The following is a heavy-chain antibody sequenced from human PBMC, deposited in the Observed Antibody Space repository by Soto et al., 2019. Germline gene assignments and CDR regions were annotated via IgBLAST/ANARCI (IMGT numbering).Heavy chain of an antibody. J-gene: IGHJ5*02. CDR2: ISYDGGGT. Sequence: QVQLVESGGGVVQPGRSLRLSCAASGFTFNTYGMHWVRQAPGKGLEWLAVISYDGGGTYYADSVKGRFTISRDNSKNTLYLQMNSLRPGDTAVYFCAKDSIMEYGNWFDPWGQGTLVTVSS. CDR3: AKDSIMEYGNWFDP. D-gene: IGHD3-16*01. CDR1: GFTFNTYG. V-gene: IGHV3-30*18.